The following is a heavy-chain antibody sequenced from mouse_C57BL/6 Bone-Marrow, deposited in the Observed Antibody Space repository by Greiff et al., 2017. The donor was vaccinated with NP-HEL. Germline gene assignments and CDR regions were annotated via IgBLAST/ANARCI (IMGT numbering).Heavy chain of an antibody. J-gene: IGHJ4*01. D-gene: IGHD1-1*01. CDR1: GYAFSSSW. Sequence: QVQLQQSGPELVKPGASVKISCKASGYAFSSSWMNWVKQRPGKGLEWIGRIYPGDGDTNYNGKFKGKATLTADKSSSTAYMQLSSLTSEDSAVYFCARREYYGSSFYYAMDYWGQGTSVTVSS. CDR3: ARREYYGSSFYYAMDY. CDR2: IYPGDGDT. V-gene: IGHV1-82*01.